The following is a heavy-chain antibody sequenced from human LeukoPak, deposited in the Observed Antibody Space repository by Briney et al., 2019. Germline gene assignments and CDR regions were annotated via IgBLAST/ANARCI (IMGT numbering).Heavy chain of an antibody. V-gene: IGHV6-1*01. CDR1: GDSVSSNSAA. CDR2: TYYRSKWYN. CDR3: ARAGSDSLWFGELLSYYYYYMDV. J-gene: IGHJ6*03. D-gene: IGHD3-10*01. Sequence: SQTLSLTCAISGDSVSSNSAAWNWIRQSPSRGREWLGRTYYRSKWYNDYALSVKSRITINSDTSKNQISLQLNSVTPEDTAVYYCARAGSDSLWFGELLSYYYYYMDVWGKGTTVTISS.